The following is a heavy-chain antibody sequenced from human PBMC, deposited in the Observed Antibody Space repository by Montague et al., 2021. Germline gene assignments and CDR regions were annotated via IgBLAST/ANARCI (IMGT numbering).Heavy chain of an antibody. Sequence: SRRLSCAASGFTFSSYAMSWVRQTPGQGLEWVSTMNAGSGNTYYADSVKGRFTISRDNSKNTLYLQMNSLRAEDTAVYYCARDGPRTHYFVYWGQGALVTVPS. J-gene: IGHJ4*02. CDR1: GFTFSSYA. D-gene: IGHD2-2*01. V-gene: IGHV3-23*01. CDR2: MNAGSGNT. CDR3: ARDGPRTHYFVY.